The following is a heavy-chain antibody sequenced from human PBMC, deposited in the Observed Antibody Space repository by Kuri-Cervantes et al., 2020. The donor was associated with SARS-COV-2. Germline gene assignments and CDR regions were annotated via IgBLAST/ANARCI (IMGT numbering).Heavy chain of an antibody. CDR1: GGSISSYY. CDR2: IYYSGST. V-gene: IGHV4-59*01. D-gene: IGHD3-10*01. CDR3: ARDGRAYGSGSRERYGMDV. Sequence: GSLRLSCTVSGGSISSYYWTWIRQPPGKGLEWIGYIYYSGSTNYNPSLKRRVTISLDTSKNQFSLKLSTVTAADTAVYYCARDGRAYGSGSRERYGMDVWGQGTTVTVSS. J-gene: IGHJ6*02.